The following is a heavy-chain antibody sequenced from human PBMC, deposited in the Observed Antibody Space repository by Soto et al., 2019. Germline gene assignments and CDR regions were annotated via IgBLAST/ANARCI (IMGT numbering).Heavy chain of an antibody. D-gene: IGHD3-22*01. J-gene: IGHJ4*02. CDR2: ISGSGGST. CDR3: AKGQNYYDSRSSRMFDY. Sequence: GSLRLSCAVSGFTFSSYALSCVRQAPGKGLEWVSSISGSGGSTHYADSVRGRFTISRDNSKKTLYLQINRLRTEDTAVYYCAKGQNYYDSRSSRMFDYWGQGTLVTVSS. V-gene: IGHV3-23*01. CDR1: GFTFSSYA.